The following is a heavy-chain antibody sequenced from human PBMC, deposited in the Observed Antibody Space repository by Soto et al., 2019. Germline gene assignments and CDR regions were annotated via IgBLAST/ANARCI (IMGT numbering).Heavy chain of an antibody. D-gene: IGHD2-15*01. CDR1: VKPMTGGYY. J-gene: IGHJ4*02. Sequence: PSETLSLTCTVSVKPMTGGYYWGWIRQSPGKGLEWIGSIYYGGTTYYNPSLRSRLAISIDTSKNQFSLRLSSVTAADTALYYCARGWYYFDFSGQGTLVTVSS. CDR3: ARGWYYFDF. CDR2: IYYGGTT. V-gene: IGHV4-38-2*02.